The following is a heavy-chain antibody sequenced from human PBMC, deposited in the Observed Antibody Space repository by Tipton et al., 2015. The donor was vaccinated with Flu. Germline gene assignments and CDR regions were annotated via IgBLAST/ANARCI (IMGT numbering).Heavy chain of an antibody. CDR3: ARRGKNGDYFDY. CDR2: IYYSGST. D-gene: IGHD4-17*01. CDR1: GGSISSYY. J-gene: IGHJ4*02. Sequence: TLSLTCTVSGGSISSYYWSWIRQPPGKGLEWIGYIYYSGSTNYNPSLKSRVTISVDTSKNQFSLKLSSVTAADTAVYYCARRGKNGDYFDYWGQGTLVTVSS. V-gene: IGHV4-59*08.